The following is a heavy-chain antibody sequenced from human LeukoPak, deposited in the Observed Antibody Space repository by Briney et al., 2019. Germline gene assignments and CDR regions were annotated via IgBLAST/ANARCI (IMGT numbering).Heavy chain of an antibody. CDR1: GYTFASYG. CDR3: AGNPGYSGSSHGFDY. V-gene: IGHV1-46*01. Sequence: ASVKGSCKASGYTFASYGISWVRQAPGQGLEWRGIINPSGGSTSYAQKFQGRVTMTRDTSRSTVSMARSSVGCEDRAVSYCAGNPGYSGSSHGFDYWGQGTLVTVSS. CDR2: INPSGGST. J-gene: IGHJ4*02. D-gene: IGHD1-26*01.